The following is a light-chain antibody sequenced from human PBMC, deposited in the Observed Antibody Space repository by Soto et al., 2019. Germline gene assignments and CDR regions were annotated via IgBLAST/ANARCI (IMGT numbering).Light chain of an antibody. Sequence: SALTQPPSASGSPGQSVTISCTGTSSDVGGNKFVSWYQQHPGKAPKLIIYDVSERPSGVPDRFSGSKSGNTASLTVSGLQPEDEADYYCISYAGSNSVVFGGGTQLTVL. J-gene: IGLJ2*01. CDR1: SSDVGGNKF. V-gene: IGLV2-8*01. CDR3: ISYAGSNSVV. CDR2: DVS.